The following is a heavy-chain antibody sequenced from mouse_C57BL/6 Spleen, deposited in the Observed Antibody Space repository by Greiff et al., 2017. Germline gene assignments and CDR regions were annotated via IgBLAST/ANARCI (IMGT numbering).Heavy chain of an antibody. CDR3: ARTRYYGYPAWFAY. Sequence: QVQLQQSGPGLVQPSQSLSITCTVSGFSLTSYGVHWVRQSPGKGLEWLGGIWSGGSTDYNAAFISRLSISKDNSKSQVFFKMNSLQADDAAIYYCARTRYYGYPAWFAYWGQGTLVTVSA. V-gene: IGHV2-2*01. CDR2: IWSGGST. CDR1: GFSLTSYG. D-gene: IGHD2-2*01. J-gene: IGHJ3*01.